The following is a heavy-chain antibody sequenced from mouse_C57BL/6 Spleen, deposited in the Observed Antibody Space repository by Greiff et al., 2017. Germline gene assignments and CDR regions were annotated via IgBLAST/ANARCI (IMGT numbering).Heavy chain of an antibody. J-gene: IGHJ2*01. CDR2: ISGGGGNT. Sequence: VQLMESGGGLVKPGGSLKLSCAASGFTFSSYTMSWVRQTPEKRLEWVATISGGGGNTYYPDSVKGRFTISRDNAKNTLYLQMSSLRSEDTALYYCARHGDYYGSVFDYWGQGTTLTVSS. CDR3: ARHGDYYGSVFDY. CDR1: GFTFSSYT. V-gene: IGHV5-9*01. D-gene: IGHD1-1*01.